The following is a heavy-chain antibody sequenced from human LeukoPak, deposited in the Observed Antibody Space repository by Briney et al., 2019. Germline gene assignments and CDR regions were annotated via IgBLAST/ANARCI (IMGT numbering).Heavy chain of an antibody. V-gene: IGHV1-69-2*01. CDR3: ATGESYTTSFDY. CDR1: GYTSTDYY. CDR2: VYPEDGET. D-gene: IGHD1-1*01. J-gene: IGHJ4*02. Sequence: ASVKVPCXVSGYTSTDYYMHWVQQAHGKGLEWMALVYPEDGETIYAETLQGRVTITSDTSTHTAYMELSSLTSEDTAVYYCATGESYTTSFDYWGQGTLVTVSS.